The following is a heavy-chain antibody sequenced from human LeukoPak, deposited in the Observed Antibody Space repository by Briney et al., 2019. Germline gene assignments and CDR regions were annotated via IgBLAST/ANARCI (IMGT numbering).Heavy chain of an antibody. CDR1: GGSFSGYY. V-gene: IGHV4-34*01. J-gene: IGHJ4*02. Sequence: PSETLSLTCAVYGGSFSGYYWSWIRQPPGKGLEWIGEINHSGSTNYNPSLKSRVTISVDTSKNQFSLKLSSVTAADTAVYYCARAFANSGYDLYFDYWGQGTLVTVSS. D-gene: IGHD5-12*01. CDR3: ARAFANSGYDLYFDY. CDR2: INHSGST.